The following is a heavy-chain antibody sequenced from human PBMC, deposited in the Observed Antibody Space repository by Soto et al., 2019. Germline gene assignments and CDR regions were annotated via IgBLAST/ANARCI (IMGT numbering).Heavy chain of an antibody. V-gene: IGHV3-15*07. D-gene: IGHD6-13*01. CDR1: SVSNAW. Sequence: SVSNAWMNWVRQAPGKGLEWVGPIKSKTDGGTTDYAAPVKGRFTISRDDSKNTLYLQMNSLKTEDTAVYYCTTDAEGIAAAGSEDYWGQGTLVTVSS. J-gene: IGHJ4*02. CDR3: TTDAEGIAAAGSEDY. CDR2: IKSKTDGGTT.